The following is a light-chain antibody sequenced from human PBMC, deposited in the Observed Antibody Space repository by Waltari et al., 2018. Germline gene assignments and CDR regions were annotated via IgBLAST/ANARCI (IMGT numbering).Light chain of an antibody. J-gene: IGLJ1*01. CDR2: EVS. V-gene: IGLV2-14*01. Sequence: QSALTQPASVSGSPGQSITISCTGTSIDIGAYKYVSWYQQHPGKAPKLIIYEVSNRPSGVSNRFPGSKSGNTASLSISGLQAEDEADYYCISFTSSVTYVFGTGTRVTVV. CDR3: ISFTSSVTYV. CDR1: SIDIGAYKY.